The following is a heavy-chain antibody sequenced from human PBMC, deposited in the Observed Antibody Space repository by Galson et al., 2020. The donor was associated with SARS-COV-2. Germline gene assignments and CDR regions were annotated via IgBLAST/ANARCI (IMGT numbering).Heavy chain of an antibody. CDR1: GFTFSSYA. CDR2: ISYDGSNK. V-gene: IGHV3-30*04. D-gene: IGHD6-19*01. CDR3: ARGVAGNDY. J-gene: IGHJ4*02. Sequence: GGSLRLSCAASGFTFSSYAMHWVRQAPGKGLEWVAVISYDGSNKYYADSVKGRFTISRDNSKNTLYLQMNSLRAEDTAVYYCARGVAGNDYWGQGTLVTVSS.